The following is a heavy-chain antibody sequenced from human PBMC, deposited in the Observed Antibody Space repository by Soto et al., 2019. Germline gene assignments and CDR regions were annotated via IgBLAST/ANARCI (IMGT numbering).Heavy chain of an antibody. D-gene: IGHD6-19*01. J-gene: IGHJ4*02. CDR3: AKDRGGGSGWYSGGFDY. V-gene: IGHV3-9*01. CDR2: ISWNSGSI. Sequence: EVQLVESGGGLVQPGRSLRLSCAASGFTFDDYAMHWVRQAPGKGLGWVSGISWNSGSIGYADSVKGRFTISRDNAKNSLYLQMNSLRAEDTALYYCAKDRGGGSGWYSGGFDYWGQGTLVTVSS. CDR1: GFTFDDYA.